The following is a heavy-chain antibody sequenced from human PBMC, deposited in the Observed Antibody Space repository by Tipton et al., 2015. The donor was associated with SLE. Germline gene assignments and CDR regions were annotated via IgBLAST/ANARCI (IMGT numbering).Heavy chain of an antibody. CDR2: INHSGNT. D-gene: IGHD1-14*01. CDR1: GEFISSNNYN. J-gene: IGHJ5*02. Sequence: TLSLTCSVSGEFISSNNYNWGWIRQSPGKDLEWIGSINHSGNTHYNPSLKSLVTISVDTSKNQFSLKLTSVTAADTAIYYCARDPPFMEPFYERNWFGPWVHGTLVTPSS. V-gene: IGHV4-39*07. CDR3: ARDPPFMEPFYERNWFGP.